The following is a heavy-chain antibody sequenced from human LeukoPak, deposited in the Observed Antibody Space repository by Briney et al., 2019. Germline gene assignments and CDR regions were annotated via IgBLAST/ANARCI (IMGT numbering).Heavy chain of an antibody. J-gene: IGHJ4*02. CDR1: GYSISSGYY. CDR3: ARLVPERFFQLNPEGYYDY. CDR2: IYHSGST. D-gene: IGHD3-3*01. Sequence: TSETLSLTCTVSGYSISSGYYWGWIRQPPGQGLEWIGSIYHSGSTYYNPSLKSRVTISVDTSKNQFSLKLSSVTAADTAVYYCARLVPERFFQLNPEGYYDYWGQGTLVTVSS. V-gene: IGHV4-38-2*02.